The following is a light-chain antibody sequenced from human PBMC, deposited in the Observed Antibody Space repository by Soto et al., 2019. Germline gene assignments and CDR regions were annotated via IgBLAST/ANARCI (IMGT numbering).Light chain of an antibody. J-gene: IGKJ2*01. Sequence: DIQMTQSPSTLSVSVGDRVTITCRASQSVVTWLAWYQQKPGKAPKLLIYDVSTLKNGVPSRFSGSGSGTEFTLTISSLQPDDTATYYCQHYNSYPHTFGQGTKLEIK. CDR1: QSVVTW. CDR3: QHYNSYPHT. CDR2: DVS. V-gene: IGKV1-5*01.